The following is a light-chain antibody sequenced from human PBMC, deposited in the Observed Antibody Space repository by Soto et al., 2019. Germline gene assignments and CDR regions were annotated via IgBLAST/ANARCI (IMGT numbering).Light chain of an antibody. CDR1: QGIGNA. J-gene: IGKJ1*01. CDR3: QQYSTYSGT. Sequence: AIQMTQSPSSLSASVGDRVTISCRASQGIGNALGWYQQKPGKPPKVLIYGASNLQSGVPPRFSGSGFGTEFSLTISGLQPDDSATYYCQQYSTYSGTFGQGTKVDIK. CDR2: GAS. V-gene: IGKV1-6*01.